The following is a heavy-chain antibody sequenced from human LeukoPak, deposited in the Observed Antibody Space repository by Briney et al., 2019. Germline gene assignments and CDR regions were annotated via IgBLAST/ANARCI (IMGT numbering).Heavy chain of an antibody. CDR2: ISSDGSNG. Sequence: PGGSLRLSCAASGFTFSNYAMHWVRQAPGRGLEWVTVISSDGSNGYYAGSVKGRFTISRGNSQNTLYVQMSSLRPEDTAMYYCVREVTSGSFDSWGQGTLVTVSS. V-gene: IGHV3-30*04. D-gene: IGHD1-26*01. CDR1: GFTFSNYA. J-gene: IGHJ4*02. CDR3: VREVTSGSFDS.